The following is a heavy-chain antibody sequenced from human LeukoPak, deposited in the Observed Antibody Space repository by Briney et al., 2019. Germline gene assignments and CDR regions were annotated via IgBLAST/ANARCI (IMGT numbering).Heavy chain of an antibody. Sequence: GGSLRLSCAASGFTFSSYAMSWVRQAPGKGLEWVSSISSSSSYIYYADSVKGRFTISRDNAKNSLYLQMNSLRAEDTAVYYCARGGSKVGATPTGYWGQGTLVTVSS. CDR2: ISSSSSYI. V-gene: IGHV3-21*01. J-gene: IGHJ4*02. D-gene: IGHD1-26*01. CDR3: ARGGSKVGATPTGY. CDR1: GFTFSSYA.